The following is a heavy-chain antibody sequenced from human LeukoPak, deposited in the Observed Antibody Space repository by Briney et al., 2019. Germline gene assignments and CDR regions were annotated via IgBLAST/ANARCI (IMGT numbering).Heavy chain of an antibody. J-gene: IGHJ4*02. CDR3: ARHARYRSSFPLDF. CDR2: VDPTDPDV. CDR1: GFIFRTYW. D-gene: IGHD6-13*01. V-gene: IGHV5-10-1*01. Sequence: GESLRISCHTSGFIFRTYWIAWVRQMPGKGLEWMGIVDPTDPDVAYSPSFRGHVTMSADTSISTVYLQWSSLEASDTAIHFCARHARYRSSFPLDFWGQGTLVTVSS.